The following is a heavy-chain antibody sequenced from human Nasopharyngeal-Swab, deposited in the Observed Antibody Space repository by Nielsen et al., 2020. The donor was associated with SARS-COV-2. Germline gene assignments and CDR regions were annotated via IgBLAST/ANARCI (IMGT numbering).Heavy chain of an antibody. CDR2: ISYDGSNK. D-gene: IGHD3-10*01. J-gene: IGHJ6*02. Sequence: GGSLRLSCAASGFTFSSYGVHWVRQAPGKGLEWVAVISYDGSNKYYADSVKGRFTISRDNSKNTLYLQMNSLRAEDTAAYYCAKEPGVLWFGELFSYGMDVWGQGTTVTVSS. CDR1: GFTFSSYG. V-gene: IGHV3-30*18. CDR3: AKEPGVLWFGELFSYGMDV.